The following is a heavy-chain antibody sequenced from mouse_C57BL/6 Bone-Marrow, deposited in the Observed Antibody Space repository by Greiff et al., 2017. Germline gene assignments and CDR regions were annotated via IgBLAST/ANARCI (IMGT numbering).Heavy chain of an antibody. CDR1: GYTFTSYW. V-gene: IGHV1-64*01. J-gene: IGHJ3*01. D-gene: IGHD2-3*01. Sequence: QVHVKQPGAELVKPGASVKLSCKASGYTFTSYWMHWVKQRPGQGLEWIGMIHPNSGSTNYNEKFKSKATLTVDKSSSTAYMQLSSLTSEDSAVYYCARRENGYYTFAYWGQGTLVTVSA. CDR2: IHPNSGST. CDR3: ARRENGYYTFAY.